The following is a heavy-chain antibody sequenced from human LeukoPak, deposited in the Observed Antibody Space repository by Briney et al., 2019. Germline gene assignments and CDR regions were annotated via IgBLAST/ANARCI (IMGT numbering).Heavy chain of an antibody. J-gene: IGHJ4*02. Sequence: GGSLRLSCAASGFIFSSYAMSWVRQAPGKGLEWVSDICDNGGCTYYADSVKGRFTISRDNSKNTLYLQMSGLRAEDTAIYYCAKPPTTVTTRGFDYWGLGTLVTVSP. V-gene: IGHV3-23*01. CDR1: GFIFSSYA. D-gene: IGHD4-17*01. CDR3: AKPPTTVTTRGFDY. CDR2: ICDNGGCT.